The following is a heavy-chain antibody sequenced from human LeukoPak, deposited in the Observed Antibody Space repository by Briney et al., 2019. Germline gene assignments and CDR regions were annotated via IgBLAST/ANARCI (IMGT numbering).Heavy chain of an antibody. CDR2: ISSSSSYI. Sequence: GGSLRLSCAASGFTFSSYSMNWVRQAPGKGLEWVSSISSSSSYIYYADSVKGRFTISRDNAKNSLYLQMNSLRAEDTAVYYCAREYYDFWSGYGDYFDYWGQGTLVTVSS. CDR3: AREYYDFWSGYGDYFDY. CDR1: GFTFSSYS. J-gene: IGHJ4*02. D-gene: IGHD3-3*01. V-gene: IGHV3-21*01.